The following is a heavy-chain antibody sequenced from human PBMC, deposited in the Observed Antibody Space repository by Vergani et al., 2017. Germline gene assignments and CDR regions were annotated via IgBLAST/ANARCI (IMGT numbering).Heavy chain of an antibody. CDR3: ARDLRLLYNRFDP. D-gene: IGHD1-14*01. V-gene: IGHV3-33*01. CDR2: TWYDGNNK. CDR1: AFTFNQYR. J-gene: IGHJ5*02. Sequence: QVQLVESGGGVVQPGRSLRLPCAASAFTFNQYRMHWVRQAPGKGLEWVAVTWYDGNNKQYADSVKGRFTISRDNSKSTMYLQMNSLRDEDTGVYYCARDLRLLYNRFDPWGQGTLVTVSS.